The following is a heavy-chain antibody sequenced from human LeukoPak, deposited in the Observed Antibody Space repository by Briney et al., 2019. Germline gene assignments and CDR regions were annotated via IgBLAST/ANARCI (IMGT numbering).Heavy chain of an antibody. Sequence: SETLSLTCAVCVYPVSRVYYSAAIRQPPGAGLEWIGSIYPSGTTYYKSSLSSRLSISIDASRNQFSLRLSSVTAADTAMYYCSRSPESPITGFDFWGQGALVAVSS. CDR1: VYPVSRVYY. J-gene: IGHJ4*02. D-gene: IGHD1-14*01. CDR3: SRSPESPITGFDF. CDR2: IYPSGTT. V-gene: IGHV4-38-2*01.